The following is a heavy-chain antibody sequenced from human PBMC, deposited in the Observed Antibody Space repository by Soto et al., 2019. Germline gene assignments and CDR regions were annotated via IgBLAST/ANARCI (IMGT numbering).Heavy chain of an antibody. CDR1: VFTLTTYS. D-gene: IGHD6-19*01. CDR3: ARGAVTGTSLFDY. J-gene: IGHJ4*02. Sequence: GSLRLSCAVSVFTLTTYSMNWVLQAPGKGLEWISFINKNGFTIYYADSVKGRFTISRDYAKNSLYLQMDSLRHEDTAVYYCARGAVTGTSLFDYWGLGTLVTVSS. V-gene: IGHV3-48*02. CDR2: INKNGFTI.